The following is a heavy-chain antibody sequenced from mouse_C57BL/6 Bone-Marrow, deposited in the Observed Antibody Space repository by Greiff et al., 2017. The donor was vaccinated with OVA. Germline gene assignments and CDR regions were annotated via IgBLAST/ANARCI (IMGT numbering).Heavy chain of an antibody. D-gene: IGHD1-1*01. Sequence: EVQVVESGGDLVKPGGSLKLSCAASGFTFSSYGMSWVRQTPDKRLEWVATISSGGSYTYYPDSVKGRFTISRDNAKNTLYLQMSSLKSEDTAMYYCARRGTVVARGYFDVWGTGTTVTVSS. J-gene: IGHJ1*03. CDR2: ISSGGSYT. V-gene: IGHV5-6*01. CDR3: ARRGTVVARGYFDV. CDR1: GFTFSSYG.